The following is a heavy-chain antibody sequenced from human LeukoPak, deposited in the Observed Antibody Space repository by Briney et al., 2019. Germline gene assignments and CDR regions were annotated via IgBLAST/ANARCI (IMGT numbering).Heavy chain of an antibody. CDR1: GFTVSSNY. CDR3: ASDRLGLSFDN. D-gene: IGHD4-11*01. Sequence: GGSLRLSCAASGFTVSSNYMSRVRQAPGKGLEWVSVIYSGGSTYYADSVEDRFTISRDNSKNTLHLQMNSLRAEDTAVYYCASDRLGLSFDNWGQGTLVTVSS. CDR2: IYSGGST. V-gene: IGHV3-66*01. J-gene: IGHJ4*02.